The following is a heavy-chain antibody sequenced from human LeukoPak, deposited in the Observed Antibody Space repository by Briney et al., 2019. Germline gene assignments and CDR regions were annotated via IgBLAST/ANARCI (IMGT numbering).Heavy chain of an antibody. CDR3: AMKAVPRPRLHDAFDF. CDR2: ISGSASST. V-gene: IGHV3-23*01. D-gene: IGHD5-24*01. J-gene: IGHJ3*01. Sequence: GGSLRLSCAVSGFTVSSNYMNWVRQAPGKGLEWASAISGSASSTYHADSVKGRFTISRDNSKNTLYLQMNSLRADDTAVYYCAMKAVPRPRLHDAFDFWGQGTVVSVSS. CDR1: GFTVSSNY.